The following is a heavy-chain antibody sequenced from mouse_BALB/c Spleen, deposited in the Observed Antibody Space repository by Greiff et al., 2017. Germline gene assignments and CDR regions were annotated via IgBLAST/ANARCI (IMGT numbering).Heavy chain of an antibody. CDR2: ISYDGSN. CDR1: GYSITSGYY. J-gene: IGHJ3*01. V-gene: IGHV3-6*02. CDR3: ARGNYDYDDGFAY. Sequence: VQLKESGPGLVKPSQSLSLTCSVTGYSITSGYYWNWIRQFPGNKLEWMGYISYDGSNNYNPSLKNRISITRDTSKNQFFLKLNSVTTEDTATYYCARGNYDYDDGFAYWGQGTLVTVSA. D-gene: IGHD2-4*01.